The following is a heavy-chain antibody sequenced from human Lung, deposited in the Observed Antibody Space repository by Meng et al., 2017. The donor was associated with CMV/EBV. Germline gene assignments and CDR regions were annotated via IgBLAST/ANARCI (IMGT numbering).Heavy chain of an antibody. CDR3: ARPFRPGYGDPGFDF. J-gene: IGHJ4*02. V-gene: IGHV1-69*13. CDR2: IIPTFGTA. CDR1: GGDFYNFG. D-gene: IGHD4-17*01. Sequence: SXXVSXXASGGDFYNFGISWIRQAPGQGLQWMGRIIPTFGTAHYARGFQGKITISADGPTTTAFMEINGLTSDDTAVYYCARPFRPGYGDPGFDFWGQGTXVTVAS.